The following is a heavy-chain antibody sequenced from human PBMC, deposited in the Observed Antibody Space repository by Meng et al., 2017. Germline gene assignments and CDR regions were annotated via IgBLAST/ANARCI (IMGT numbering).Heavy chain of an antibody. V-gene: IGHV3-13*01. CDR2: IGTAGDT. J-gene: IGHJ4*02. D-gene: IGHD3-10*01. CDR1: GFTFSSYD. CDR3: ARGVVRGVIYPQFDY. Sequence: QLREAGGGLRRQGGALRLSCTASGFTFSSYDMHWVRQATGKGLEWVSAIGTAGDTYYPGSVKGRFTISRENAKNSLYPQMNSLRAGDTAVYYCARGVVRGVIYPQFDYWGQGTLVTVSS.